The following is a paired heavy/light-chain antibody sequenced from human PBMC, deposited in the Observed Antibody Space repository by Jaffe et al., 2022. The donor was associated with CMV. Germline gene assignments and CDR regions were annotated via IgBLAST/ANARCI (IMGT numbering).Heavy chain of an antibody. Sequence: QVQLVQSGAEVKKPGASVKVSCKASGYTFTNYLIHWVRQAPGQRLEWMGWVNTGNGNTKYSQKFQGRVTNTRDTSASTAYMELSSLRSEDTAIYYCARLYYFDSSGTFDSWGQGTLVTVSS. V-gene: IGHV1-3*04. CDR3: ARLYYFDSSGTFDS. J-gene: IGHJ4*02. CDR1: GYTFTNYL. D-gene: IGHD3-22*01. CDR2: VNTGNGNT.
Light chain of an antibody. V-gene: IGKV1-5*03. J-gene: IGKJ1*01. CDR2: KAS. CDR3: QQYNSYWT. Sequence: DIQMTQSPSTLSASVGDRVTITCRASQSISSWLAWYQQKPGKAPHLLIYKASSLQSGVPSRFSGSGSGTEFTLTISSLQPDDFATYYCQQYNSYWTFGQGTKVEIK. CDR1: QSISSW.